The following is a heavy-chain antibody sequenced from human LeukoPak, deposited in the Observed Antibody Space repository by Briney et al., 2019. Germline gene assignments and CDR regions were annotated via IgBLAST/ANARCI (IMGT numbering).Heavy chain of an antibody. CDR2: INHSGST. CDR3: ARGPYSSDA. Sequence: SETLSLTCAVYGGSFSGYYWSWIRQPPGKGLEWIGEINHSGSTNYNPSLKSRVTISVDTSKNQFSLKLSSVTAADTAVYYCARGPYSSDAWGQGTLVTVSS. V-gene: IGHV4-34*01. D-gene: IGHD6-19*01. CDR1: GGSFSGYY. J-gene: IGHJ5*02.